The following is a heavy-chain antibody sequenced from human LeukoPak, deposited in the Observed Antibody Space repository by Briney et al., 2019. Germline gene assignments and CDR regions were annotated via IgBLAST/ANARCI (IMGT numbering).Heavy chain of an antibody. CDR3: ARSGRAVAGTYY. V-gene: IGHV4-61*01. D-gene: IGHD6-19*01. CDR2: IYYSGST. Sequence: SETLPLTCTVSGGSVSSGSYYWSWIRQPSGKGLEWIRYIYYSGSTNYNPSLKSRVTISVDTSKNQFSLKLSSVTAADTAVYYCARSGRAVAGTYYWGQGTLVTVSS. CDR1: GGSVSSGSYY. J-gene: IGHJ4*02.